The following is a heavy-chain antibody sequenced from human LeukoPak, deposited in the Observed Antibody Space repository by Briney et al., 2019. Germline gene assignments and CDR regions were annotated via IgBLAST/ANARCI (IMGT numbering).Heavy chain of an antibody. V-gene: IGHV3-64*01. Sequence: LVYVSAINSHSITPYYANSLKRTFTISRDNSKNTLYLQMGSLRPDDMAMYYCARDPGYWGQGTLVTVAS. CDR3: ARDPGY. CDR2: INSHSITP. J-gene: IGHJ4*02. D-gene: IGHD6-13*01.